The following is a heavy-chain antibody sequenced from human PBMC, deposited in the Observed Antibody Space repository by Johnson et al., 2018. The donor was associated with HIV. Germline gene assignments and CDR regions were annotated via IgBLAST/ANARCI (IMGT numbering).Heavy chain of an antibody. CDR1: GFTFDDYG. Sequence: VQLVESGGGVVRPGGSLRLSCAASGFTFDDYGMSWVRQTPGKGLEWVSGINWNGGGTAYADSVKGRFTISRDNSKNTLYLQMNSLRAEDTAVYYCARGWQQRAFDIWGQGTMVTVSS. CDR2: INWNGGGT. V-gene: IGHV3-20*04. D-gene: IGHD6-13*01. J-gene: IGHJ3*02. CDR3: ARGWQQRAFDI.